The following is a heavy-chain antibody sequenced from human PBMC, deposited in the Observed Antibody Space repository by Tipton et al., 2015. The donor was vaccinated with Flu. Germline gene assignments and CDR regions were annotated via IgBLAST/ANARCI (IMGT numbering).Heavy chain of an antibody. J-gene: IGHJ5*02. V-gene: IGHV4-4*02. D-gene: IGHD4-11*01. Sequence: SLRLSCTISDGSISSSNWWTWVRQPPGRGLEWIGNIHHSGNTYYNPSLKSRVTISVDTSKNQFSLKLRSVTAADTAVYYCARRDHSNYVSDPKNWFDPWGQGTLVTVSS. CDR2: IHHSGNT. CDR1: DGSISSSNW. CDR3: ARRDHSNYVSDPKNWFDP.